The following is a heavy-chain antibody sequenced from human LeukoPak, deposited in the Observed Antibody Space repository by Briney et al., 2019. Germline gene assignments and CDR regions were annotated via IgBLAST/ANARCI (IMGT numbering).Heavy chain of an antibody. V-gene: IGHV4-59*12. D-gene: IGHD6-19*01. J-gene: IGHJ5*02. Sequence: SETLSLTCAVYGGSFSSYYWSWIRQPPGKGLEWIGYIYYSGSTNYNPSLKSRVTISVDTSKNQFSLKLSSVTAADTAMYYCARSQWLVPCWFDPWGQGTLVTVSS. CDR2: IYYSGST. CDR1: GGSFSSYY. CDR3: ARSQWLVPCWFDP.